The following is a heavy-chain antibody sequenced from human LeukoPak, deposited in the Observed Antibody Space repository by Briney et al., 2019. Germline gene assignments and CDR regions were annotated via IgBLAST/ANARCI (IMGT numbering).Heavy chain of an antibody. Sequence: SETLSLTCTVSGYPISSGYLWGWIRQPPGKGLEWVGSTYHGGTTYSNPSLKSRVIISEDTSKNQFSLKLSSVTAADTAVYYRARGSGDWTYYFDYWGQGTLVTVSS. J-gene: IGHJ4*02. CDR3: ARGSGDWTYYFDY. D-gene: IGHD2-21*02. CDR2: TYHGGTT. V-gene: IGHV4-38-2*02. CDR1: GYPISSGYL.